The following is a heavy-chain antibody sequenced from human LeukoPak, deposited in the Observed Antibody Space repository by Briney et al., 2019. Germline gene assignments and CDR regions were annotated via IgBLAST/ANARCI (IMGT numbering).Heavy chain of an antibody. CDR2: LSGSGGGT. D-gene: IGHD3-10*01. V-gene: IGHV3-23*01. CDR3: AKRGVVIRVILVGFHKEAYYFDS. CDR1: GVTLSNYG. Sequence: GGSLRLSCAVSGVTLSNYGMSWVRQAPGKGLEWVAGLSGSGGGTNYADSVKGRFTISRDNAKNTLYLQMNSLRAEDTAVYFCAKRGVVIRVILVGFHKEAYYFDSWGQGALVTVSS. J-gene: IGHJ4*02.